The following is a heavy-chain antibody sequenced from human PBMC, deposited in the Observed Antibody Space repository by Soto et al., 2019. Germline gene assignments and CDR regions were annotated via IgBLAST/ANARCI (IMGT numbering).Heavy chain of an antibody. CDR2: INGDGSTT. D-gene: IGHD5-12*01. V-gene: IGHV3-74*01. J-gene: IGHJ4*02. CDR1: GFTLSSFW. Sequence: EVQLVESGGGLVQPGGSLRLSCAASGFTLSSFWMHWVRQAPGKGLVWVSRINGDGSTTSYADSVKGRFTISRDNAKNTLYLQMNSLRAEETAVYYCTRSKDGYNLVADYWGQGTLVTVSP. CDR3: TRSKDGYNLVADY.